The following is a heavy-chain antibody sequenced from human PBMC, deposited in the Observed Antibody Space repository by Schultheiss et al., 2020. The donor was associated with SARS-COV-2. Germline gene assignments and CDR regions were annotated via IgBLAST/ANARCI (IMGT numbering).Heavy chain of an antibody. CDR1: GGSISSGGYY. D-gene: IGHD4-11*01. CDR3: ARDTVGSNYALDRYFDL. Sequence: SETLSLTCTVSGGSISSGGYYWGWIRQPPGKGLEWIGYIYYSGSTNYNPSLKSRVTISVDTSKNQFSLKLSSVTAADTAVYYCARDTVGSNYALDRYFDLWGRGTLVTVSS. CDR2: IYYSGST. V-gene: IGHV4-61*08. J-gene: IGHJ2*01.